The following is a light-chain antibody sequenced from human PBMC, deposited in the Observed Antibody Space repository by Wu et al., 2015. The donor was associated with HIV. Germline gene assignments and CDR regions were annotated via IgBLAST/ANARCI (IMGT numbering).Light chain of an antibody. CDR2: KAS. J-gene: IGKJ1*01. CDR1: QSINTW. V-gene: IGKV1-5*03. Sequence: DIQVTQSPSTLSASVGDRVTITCRASQSINTWLAWYQQKPGKAPKLLIYKASSLESGVPARFSGSGSGTEFTLTISSLQPDDFATYYCQQYNSWTFGQGTKVEIK. CDR3: QQYNSWT.